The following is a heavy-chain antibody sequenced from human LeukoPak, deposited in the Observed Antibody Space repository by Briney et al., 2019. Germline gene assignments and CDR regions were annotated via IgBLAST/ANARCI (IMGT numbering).Heavy chain of an antibody. CDR2: IYYSGST. Sequence: SETLSLTCTVSGGSISSSSYYWGWIRQPPGKGLEWIGSIYYSGSTYYNPSLKSRVTISVDTSKNQFSLKLSSVTAADTAVYYCARRRYNYYDSSGHQIAGYYFDYWGQGTLVTVSS. CDR1: GGSISSSSYY. J-gene: IGHJ4*02. CDR3: ARRRYNYYDSSGHQIAGYYFDY. V-gene: IGHV4-39*01. D-gene: IGHD3-22*01.